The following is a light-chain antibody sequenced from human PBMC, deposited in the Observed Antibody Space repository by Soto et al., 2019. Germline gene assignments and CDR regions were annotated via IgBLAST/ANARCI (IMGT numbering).Light chain of an antibody. CDR2: ENN. CDR3: GTWDSSLSAGGV. Sequence: QSVLTQPPPVSAAPGQKVTNSCSGSSSNIGNNYVSWYQQLPGTAPKLLIYENNKRPSGIPDRFSGSKSGTSATLGITGLQTGDEADYYCGTWDSSLSAGGVFGTGTKVTVL. J-gene: IGLJ1*01. V-gene: IGLV1-51*02. CDR1: SSNIGNNY.